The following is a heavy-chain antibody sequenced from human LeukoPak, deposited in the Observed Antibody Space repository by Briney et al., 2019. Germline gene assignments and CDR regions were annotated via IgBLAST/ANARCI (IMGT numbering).Heavy chain of an antibody. V-gene: IGHV3-30*03. CDR1: GFTFSSYG. J-gene: IGHJ4*02. CDR3: ARGDQWLVPRVLDY. Sequence: GGSLRLSCAASGFTFSSYGMHWVRQAPGKGLEWVAVISYDGSNKYYADSVKGRFTISRDNSKNTLYLQMNSLRAEDTAVYYCARGDQWLVPRVLDYWGQGTLVTVSS. CDR2: ISYDGSNK. D-gene: IGHD6-19*01.